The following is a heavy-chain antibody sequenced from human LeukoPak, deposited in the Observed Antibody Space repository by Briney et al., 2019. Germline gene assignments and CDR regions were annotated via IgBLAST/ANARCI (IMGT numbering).Heavy chain of an antibody. CDR1: GYTFTGYY. CDR2: INPNGGGT. CDR3: ARGGGYCGGDCYFRAFDI. D-gene: IGHD2-21*02. V-gene: IGHV1-2*02. J-gene: IGHJ3*02. Sequence: ASVKVSCKASGYTFTGYYMHWVRQAPGQGLEWMGWINPNGGGTNYAQKLQGRVTMTTDTSTSTAYMELRSLRSDDTAVYYCARGGGYCGGDCYFRAFDIWGQGTMVTVSS.